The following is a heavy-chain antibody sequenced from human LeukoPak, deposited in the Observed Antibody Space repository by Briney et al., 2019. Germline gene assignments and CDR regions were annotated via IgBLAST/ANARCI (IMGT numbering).Heavy chain of an antibody. CDR2: VYSRGST. D-gene: IGHD3/OR15-3a*01. CDR3: ARDDFWTGYYTFAY. Sequence: PSETLSLTCTVSGGPISSSSFYWGWIRQPPGKGLEWIGSVYSRGSTYYTPSLKSRVTISIDTSKNQFSLRLTSVTATDTAVYYCARDDFWTGYYTFAYWSQGTLVTVSS. V-gene: IGHV4-39*07. CDR1: GGPISSSSFY. J-gene: IGHJ4*02.